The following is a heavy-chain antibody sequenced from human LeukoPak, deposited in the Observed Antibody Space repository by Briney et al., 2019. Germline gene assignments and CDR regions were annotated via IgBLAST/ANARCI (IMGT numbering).Heavy chain of an antibody. CDR2: IRGSSSAM. J-gene: IGHJ4*02. V-gene: IGHV3-48*04. CDR1: GFSFSEHS. CDR3: ARDRDWSFDY. D-gene: IGHD3-9*01. Sequence: GGSLRLSCAASGFSFSEHSMNWARQAPGKGLEWVSNIRGSSSAMNYADSVKGRFTISRDNAKNSLYLEMSSLRAEDTAVYYCARDRDWSFDYWGLGTLVSVSS.